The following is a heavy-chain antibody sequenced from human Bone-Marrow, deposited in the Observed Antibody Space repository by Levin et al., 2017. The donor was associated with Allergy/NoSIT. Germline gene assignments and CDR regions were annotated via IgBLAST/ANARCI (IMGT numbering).Heavy chain of an antibody. D-gene: IGHD3-16*01. J-gene: IGHJ4*02. CDR2: IKYDGSQK. CDR1: GFTFSSSW. CDR3: ARAYV. Sequence: GGSLRLSCAASGFTFSSSWMSWVRQAPGKGLEWVANIKYDGSQKYYVDFVKGRFTISRDNAKNSLYLEMNSLRVEDTAVYYCARAYVWGQGTLVTVSS. V-gene: IGHV3-7*04.